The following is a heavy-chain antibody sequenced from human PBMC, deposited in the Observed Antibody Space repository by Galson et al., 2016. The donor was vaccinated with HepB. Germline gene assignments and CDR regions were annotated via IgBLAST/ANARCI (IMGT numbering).Heavy chain of an antibody. Sequence: SLTLSCAASGFPFRTSRMSWVRQPPGKGPEWVANINPDGSQTYYVDSVKGRFNISKDNAKNSLYLRMNSLRADDTAVYYCARDPMRFAFDLWGQGTMVTISS. V-gene: IGHV3-7*01. J-gene: IGHJ3*01. CDR2: INPDGSQT. CDR1: GFPFRTSR. CDR3: ARDPMRFAFDL.